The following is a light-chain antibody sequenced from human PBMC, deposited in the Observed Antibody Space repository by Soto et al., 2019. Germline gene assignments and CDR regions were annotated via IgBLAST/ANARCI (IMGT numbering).Light chain of an antibody. Sequence: QAVVTQPASVSGSPGQSITISCTGTSSDVGGYNYVSWYQQHPGKAPKLMIYEVSNRPSGVSNRFSGSKSGNTASLTISGLQAEDEADYYCSSYTITTALVFGTGTKVTVL. CDR3: SSYTITTALV. V-gene: IGLV2-14*01. J-gene: IGLJ1*01. CDR2: EVS. CDR1: SSDVGGYNY.